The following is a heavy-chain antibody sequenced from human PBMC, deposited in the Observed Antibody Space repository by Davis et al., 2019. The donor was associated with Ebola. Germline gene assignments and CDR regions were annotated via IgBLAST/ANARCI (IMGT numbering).Heavy chain of an antibody. Sequence: SVKVSCKASGYTFTNYGISWVRQAPGQGLEWMGRIIPILGIANYAQKFQGKVTITADKSTSTAYMELSSLRSEDTAVYYCARDSDDGSLPWGQGTLVTVSS. CDR3: ARDSDDGSLP. V-gene: IGHV1-69*04. D-gene: IGHD1-1*01. J-gene: IGHJ5*02. CDR2: IIPILGIA. CDR1: GYTFTNYG.